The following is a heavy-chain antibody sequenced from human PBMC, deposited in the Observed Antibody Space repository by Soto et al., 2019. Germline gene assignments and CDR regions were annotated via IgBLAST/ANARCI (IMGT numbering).Heavy chain of an antibody. CDR1: GYTFTSYG. Sequence: VKVSCKASGYTFTSYGISWVRQAPGQGLEWMGWISAYNGNTNYAQKLQGRVTMTTDTSTSAAYMELRSLRSDDTAVYYCAKYSGSYYYGMDVWGQGTTVTVSS. CDR3: AKYSGSYYYGMDV. V-gene: IGHV1-18*01. CDR2: ISAYNGNT. D-gene: IGHD1-26*01. J-gene: IGHJ6*02.